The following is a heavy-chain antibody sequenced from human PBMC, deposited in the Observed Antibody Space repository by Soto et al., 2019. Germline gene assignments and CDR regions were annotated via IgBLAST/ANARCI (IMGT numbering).Heavy chain of an antibody. J-gene: IGHJ4*02. Sequence: QVQLVESGGGVVQPGRSLRLSCAASGFTFSADGMHWVRQAPGKGLEWVAVISSDGSEKFYAASVKGRFTISRDNSEDTLYLQMNNLRAEDTAVYYCARDRSSSWYYFENWGQGTLVTVSS. CDR1: GFTFSADG. D-gene: IGHD6-13*01. CDR3: ARDRSSSWYYFEN. V-gene: IGHV3-30*03. CDR2: ISSDGSEK.